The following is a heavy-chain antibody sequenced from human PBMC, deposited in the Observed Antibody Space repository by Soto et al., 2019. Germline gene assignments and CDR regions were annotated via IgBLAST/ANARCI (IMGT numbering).Heavy chain of an antibody. D-gene: IGHD6-13*01. Sequence: QVQLVESGGGVVQPGRSLRLSCAASGFTFSSYGMHWVRQAPGKGLEWVAVISYDGSNKYYADSVKGRFTISRDNSKNTLYLQMNSLITEDTAVYYCAKGPAWWGSSCYVVYHMDVCGQGTTVTVSS. CDR2: ISYDGSNK. CDR1: GFTFSSYG. V-gene: IGHV3-30*18. J-gene: IGHJ6*02. CDR3: AKGPAWWGSSCYVVYHMDV.